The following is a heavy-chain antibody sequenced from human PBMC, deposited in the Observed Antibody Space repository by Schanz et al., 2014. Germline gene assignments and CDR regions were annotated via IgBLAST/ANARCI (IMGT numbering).Heavy chain of an antibody. J-gene: IGHJ4*02. CDR1: GYTLKNYG. V-gene: IGHV1-18*01. CDR3: ARGYGDSPTDF. Sequence: QAQLLQSGPELKRPGASVKVSCTASGYTLKNYGISWVRQAPGLGLEWMGWISDYNGNTNYAQKLQGRVTMTADTSTGTAYMELSSLRSEDTAVYYCARGYGDSPTDFWGQGTLVTVSS. D-gene: IGHD4-17*01. CDR2: ISDYNGNT.